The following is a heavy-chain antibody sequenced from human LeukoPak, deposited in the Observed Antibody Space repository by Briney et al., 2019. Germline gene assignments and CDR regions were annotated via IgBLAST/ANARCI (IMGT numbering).Heavy chain of an antibody. D-gene: IGHD2-2*01. J-gene: IGHJ5*02. CDR2: ISGSGGST. V-gene: IGHV3-23*01. CDR1: GFTFSSYN. Sequence: PGGSLRLSCAASGFTFSSYNMNWVRQAPGKGLEWVSAISGSGGSTYYADSVKGRFTISRDNSKNTLYLQMNSLRAEDTAVYYCAKDWYCSSTSCPNWFDPWGQGTLVTVSS. CDR3: AKDWYCSSTSCPNWFDP.